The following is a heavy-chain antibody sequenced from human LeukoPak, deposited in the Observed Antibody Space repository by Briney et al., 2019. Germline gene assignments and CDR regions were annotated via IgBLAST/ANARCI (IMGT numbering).Heavy chain of an antibody. CDR3: AKDLGATLELSRYFDY. D-gene: IGHD1-7*01. CDR1: GFTFDDYD. J-gene: IGHJ4*02. V-gene: IGHV3-9*01. Sequence: GRSLRLSCAASGFTFDDYDMHWVRQAPGKGLEWVSGISWDSGTIGYADSVKGRITISSDNDKTSLYQIINSLKAEDTGLYYCAKDLGATLELSRYFDYWGQGTLVTVSS. CDR2: ISWDSGTI.